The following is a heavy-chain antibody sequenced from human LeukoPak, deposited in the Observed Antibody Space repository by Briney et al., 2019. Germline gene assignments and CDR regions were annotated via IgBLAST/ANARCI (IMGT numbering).Heavy chain of an antibody. CDR2: IYYSGST. CDR1: GGSISSYY. J-gene: IGHJ4*02. CDR3: ARASTYDSSGSTRFDY. D-gene: IGHD3-22*01. V-gene: IGHV4-59*06. Sequence: PSETLSLTCTVSGGSISSYYWSWIRQPPGKGLEWIGHIYYSGSTDYNPSLKSRVTISVDTSKNQFSLKLSSVTAADTAMYYCARASTYDSSGSTRFDYWGQGTLVTVSS.